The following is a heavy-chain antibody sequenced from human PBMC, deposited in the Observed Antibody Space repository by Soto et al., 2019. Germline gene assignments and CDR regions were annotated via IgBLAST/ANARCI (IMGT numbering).Heavy chain of an antibody. D-gene: IGHD4-17*01. CDR3: LVTTSAVDI. J-gene: IGHJ3*02. CDR2: IKQGGIER. V-gene: IGHV3-7*01. CDR1: GFTLSNFW. Sequence: ESGGDLAQPGGSLRLSCAASGFTLSNFWVNWVRQAPGKGLEWVANIKQGGIERNYVDSVKGRFTISRDDTKNSLFLQMNNLRVEDAAIYYCLVTTSAVDIWGRGTTVTVSS.